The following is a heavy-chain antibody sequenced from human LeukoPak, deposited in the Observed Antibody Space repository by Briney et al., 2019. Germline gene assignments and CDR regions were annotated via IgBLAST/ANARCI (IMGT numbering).Heavy chain of an antibody. V-gene: IGHV4-59*08. CDR3: ARGGPYCSGGGCYSRTSNWFDP. J-gene: IGHJ5*02. CDR1: GGSISGYS. D-gene: IGHD2-15*01. CDR2: IYYSGDT. Sequence: PSETLSLTCTVSGGSISGYSWSWIRQSPGGGLEWIGYIYYSGDTAYNPSLKSRVTISVDTSKNQFSLKLSSVTASDTAVYYCARGGPYCSGGGCYSRTSNWFDPWGQGTLVTVSS.